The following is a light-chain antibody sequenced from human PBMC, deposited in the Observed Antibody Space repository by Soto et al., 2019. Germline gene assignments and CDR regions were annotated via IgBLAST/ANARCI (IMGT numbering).Light chain of an antibody. CDR3: QSYDSSLSGYV. V-gene: IGLV1-40*01. CDR1: SSNIGAGYD. Sequence: QSVLTQPPSVSGAPGQRVTFSCTGSSSNIGAGYDVHWYQQLPGTAPKLLIYGNNNRPSRVPDRFSGSKSGTSASLAITGLQAEDEADYYCQSYDSSLSGYVFGIGTKVTVL. J-gene: IGLJ1*01. CDR2: GNN.